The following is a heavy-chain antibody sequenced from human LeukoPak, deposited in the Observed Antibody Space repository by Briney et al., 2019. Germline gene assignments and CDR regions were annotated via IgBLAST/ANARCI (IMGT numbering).Heavy chain of an antibody. CDR3: ARENNSGWYRKAAFDY. Sequence: GASVKVSCKASGYTFTGYYVHWVRQAPGQGLEWMGWINPNGGGTNYAQKFQGRVTLTRDTSISTAYMEVNSLESDDTAVYYCARENNSGWYRKAAFDYWGQGTLVTVTS. V-gene: IGHV1-2*02. J-gene: IGHJ4*02. CDR1: GYTFTGYY. CDR2: INPNGGGT. D-gene: IGHD6-19*01.